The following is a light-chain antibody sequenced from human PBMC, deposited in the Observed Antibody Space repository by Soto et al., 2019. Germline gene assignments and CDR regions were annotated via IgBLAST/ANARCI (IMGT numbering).Light chain of an antibody. V-gene: IGLV3-21*02. CDR1: TIGGKS. CDR2: DDS. J-gene: IGLJ2*01. Sequence: SYELTQPPSVSVAPGQRAGITGGGNTIGGKSVPWYQQKPGQAPVLVVYDDSDRPSGIPERFSGSNSGNTTTLTISRVEAGDEADYYCQVWDSSSDLVVFGGGTKLTVL. CDR3: QVWDSSSDLVV.